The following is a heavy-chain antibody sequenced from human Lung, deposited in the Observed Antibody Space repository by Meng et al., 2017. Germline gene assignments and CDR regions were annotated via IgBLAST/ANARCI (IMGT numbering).Heavy chain of an antibody. V-gene: IGHV4-34*01. Sequence: VRLRRWGRGLWKPSANLPLTCVVSGGSLSDYYWSWIRQPPGKGLEWIGEINHSGSTNYNQSLESRATISVDTSQNNLSLKLSSVTAADSAVYYCARGPTTMAHDFDYWGQGTLVTVSS. D-gene: IGHD4-11*01. CDR3: ARGPTTMAHDFDY. J-gene: IGHJ4*02. CDR1: GGSLSDYY. CDR2: INHSGST.